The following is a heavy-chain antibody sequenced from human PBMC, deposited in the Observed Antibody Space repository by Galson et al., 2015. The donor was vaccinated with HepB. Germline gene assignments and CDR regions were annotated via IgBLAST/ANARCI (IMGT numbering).Heavy chain of an antibody. Sequence: SLRLSCAASGFTFSSYSMNWVRQAPGKGLEWVSSISSSSSYIYYADSVKGRFTISRDNAKNSLYPQMNSLRAEDTAVYYCARHLYNWNYGYYYYGMDVWGQGTTVTVSS. CDR3: ARHLYNWNYGYYYYGMDV. D-gene: IGHD1-7*01. V-gene: IGHV3-21*01. CDR2: ISSSSSYI. CDR1: GFTFSSYS. J-gene: IGHJ6*02.